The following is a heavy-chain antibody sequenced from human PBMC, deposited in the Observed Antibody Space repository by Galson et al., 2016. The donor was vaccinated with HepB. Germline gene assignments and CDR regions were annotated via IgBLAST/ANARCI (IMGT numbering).Heavy chain of an antibody. V-gene: IGHV1-3*01. D-gene: IGHD1-26*01. CDR1: GYTFTSYA. CDR2: INAGNGNT. Sequence: SVKVSCKASGYTFTSYAMHWVRQAPGQRLEWMGWINAGNGNTKYSQKFQGRVTITRDTSASTAYMELSSLRSEDTAVYYCARGPITIEGYYYYGMDVWGQGTTVTVSS. CDR3: ARGPITIEGYYYYGMDV. J-gene: IGHJ6*02.